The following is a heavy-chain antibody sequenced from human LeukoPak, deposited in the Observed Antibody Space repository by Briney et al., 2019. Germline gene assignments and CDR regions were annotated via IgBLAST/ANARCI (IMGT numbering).Heavy chain of an antibody. CDR1: GGSISSSSYY. Sequence: SETLSLTCTVSGGSISSSSYYWGWIRQPPGKGLEWIGSIYYSGSTYYNPSLKSRVTISVDTSKNQFSLKLSSVTAADPAVYYCARAERGYYFDYWGQGTLVTVSS. V-gene: IGHV4-39*07. D-gene: IGHD3-16*01. CDR3: ARAERGYYFDY. CDR2: IYYSGST. J-gene: IGHJ4*02.